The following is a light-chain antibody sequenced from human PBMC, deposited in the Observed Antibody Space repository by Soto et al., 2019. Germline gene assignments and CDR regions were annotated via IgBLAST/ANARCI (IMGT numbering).Light chain of an antibody. V-gene: IGKV3-20*01. Sequence: EIVLTQSPGTLSLSPGERATLSCRASQSVSSNYLAWYQQKPGQAPRLVIFGASSRATGIPDRFSGSGSGTDFTLTISRLEPEDFAVYYCHQYGSSRWTFGQGTKVEIK. J-gene: IGKJ1*01. CDR2: GAS. CDR3: HQYGSSRWT. CDR1: QSVSSNY.